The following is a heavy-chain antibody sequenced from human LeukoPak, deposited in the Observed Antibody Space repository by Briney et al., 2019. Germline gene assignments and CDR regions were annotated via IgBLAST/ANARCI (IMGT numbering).Heavy chain of an antibody. V-gene: IGHV3-23*01. J-gene: IGHJ5*02. CDR1: GFTFSSSA. Sequence: GGSLRLSCAASGFTFSSSAMTWVRQAPGKGLEWVSFLTGGSDNSEHADSVKGRFSISRDNSKNTLYLQMNSLTAEDTAVYYCVRGWQQLGSWGRGTLVTVSS. CDR3: VRGWQQLGS. D-gene: IGHD1-1*01. CDR2: LTGGSDNS.